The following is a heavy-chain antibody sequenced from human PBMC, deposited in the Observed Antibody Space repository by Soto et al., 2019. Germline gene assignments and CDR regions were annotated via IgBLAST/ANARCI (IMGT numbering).Heavy chain of an antibody. CDR3: ASNYCTNGVCYTRRSSYWYFDL. Sequence: QVQLVQSGAEVKKPGSSVKVSCKASGGTFSNYAISWVRQAPGQGLEWMGGIIPIFGTANYAQKFQGRVTITADESTSTAYMELTSLRSEDTGVYYCASNYCTNGVCYTRRSSYWYFDLWGRGTLVTVSS. V-gene: IGHV1-69*01. D-gene: IGHD2-8*01. CDR1: GGTFSNYA. J-gene: IGHJ2*01. CDR2: IIPIFGTA.